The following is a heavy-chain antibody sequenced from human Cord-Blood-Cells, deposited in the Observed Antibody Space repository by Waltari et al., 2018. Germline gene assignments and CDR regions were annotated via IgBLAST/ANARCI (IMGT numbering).Heavy chain of an antibody. Sequence: QVQLVQSGAEVKKPGASVKVSCKASGYTFTSYDINWVRQATGQGLEWMGWMNANSGNTGDAQKFQGRGTITRNTSISTAYMELSSLRSEDTAVYYCARGLAGYSSGWYNYWGQGTLVTVSS. CDR3: ARGLAGYSSGWYNY. D-gene: IGHD6-19*01. CDR2: MNANSGNT. CDR1: GYTFTSYD. J-gene: IGHJ4*02. V-gene: IGHV1-8*03.